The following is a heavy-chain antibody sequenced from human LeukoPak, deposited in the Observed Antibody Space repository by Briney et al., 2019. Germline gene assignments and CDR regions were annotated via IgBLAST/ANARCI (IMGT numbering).Heavy chain of an antibody. CDR2: ISNDGYTP. J-gene: IGHJ4*02. CDR1: GFTFSTYG. V-gene: IGHV3-30*18. Sequence: GRSLRLSCEASGFTFSTYGMHWVRQAPGRGLEWVAVISNDGYTPYYADSVKGRFTISRDNSKNALFLQMNSLRAEDTAVYYCSKDWGEYYYGSGSYYNSDGYWGQGTLVTVSS. CDR3: SKDWGEYYYGSGSYYNSDGY. D-gene: IGHD3-10*01.